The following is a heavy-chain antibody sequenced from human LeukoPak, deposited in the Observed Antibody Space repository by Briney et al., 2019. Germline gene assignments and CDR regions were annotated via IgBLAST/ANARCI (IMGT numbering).Heavy chain of an antibody. J-gene: IGHJ4*02. V-gene: IGHV3-23*01. CDR1: GFTFSSYA. CDR3: AKDLTLTTVTNYFDY. D-gene: IGHD4-17*01. CDR2: ISGSGGST. Sequence: GGSLRLSCAASGFTFSSYAMSWVRQAPEKGLEWVSAISGSGGSTYYADSVKGRFTISRDNSKNTLYLQMNSLRAEDTAVYYCAKDLTLTTVTNYFDYWGQGTLVTVSS.